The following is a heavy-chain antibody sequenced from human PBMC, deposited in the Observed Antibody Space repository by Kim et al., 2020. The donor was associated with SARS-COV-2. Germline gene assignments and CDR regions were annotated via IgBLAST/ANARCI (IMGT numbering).Heavy chain of an antibody. D-gene: IGHD1-7*01. CDR1: GGSISSSSYY. CDR2: IYYSGST. V-gene: IGHV4-39*01. J-gene: IGHJ4*02. Sequence: SETLSLTCTVSGGSISSSSYYWGWIRQPPGKGLEWIGSIYYSGSTYYNPSLKSRVTISVDTSKNQFSLKLSSVTAADTAVYYCARRGGITGTLRPFDYWGQGTLVTVSS. CDR3: ARRGGITGTLRPFDY.